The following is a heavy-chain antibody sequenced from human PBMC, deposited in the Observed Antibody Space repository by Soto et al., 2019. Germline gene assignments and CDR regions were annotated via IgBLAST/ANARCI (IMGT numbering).Heavy chain of an antibody. Sequence: QVQLVESGGGLVKPGGSLRLSCAASGFTFSDYYMSWIRQAPGKGLEWVSYSSSSGSNKYYADSVKGRFTISRDNAKNSLYLQMNGLRVEDTAVYYCARGEDNWNPFPFDYWGQGSLVTVSS. D-gene: IGHD1-20*01. CDR1: GFTFSDYY. J-gene: IGHJ4*02. CDR2: SSSSGSNK. V-gene: IGHV3-11*01. CDR3: ARGEDNWNPFPFDY.